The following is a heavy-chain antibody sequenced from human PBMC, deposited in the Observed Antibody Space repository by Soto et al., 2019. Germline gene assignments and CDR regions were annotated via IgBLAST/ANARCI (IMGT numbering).Heavy chain of an antibody. CDR2: INSDGSST. V-gene: IGHV3-74*01. D-gene: IGHD7-27*01. Sequence: GGSLSLSCAASGFTFSSYGMHWVRQAPGKGLVWVSRINSDGSSTSYADSVKGRFTVSRDNARNSLYLQMNSLRAEDTAVYYCARDLSWGSNWYYYMDVWGKGTTVTVSS. J-gene: IGHJ6*03. CDR1: GFTFSSYG. CDR3: ARDLSWGSNWYYYMDV.